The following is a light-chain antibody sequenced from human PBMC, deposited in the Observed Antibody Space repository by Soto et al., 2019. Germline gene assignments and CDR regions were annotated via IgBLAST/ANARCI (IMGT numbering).Light chain of an antibody. CDR1: QNILYSSNNKNY. V-gene: IGKV4-1*01. J-gene: IGKJ1*01. CDR2: WAS. CDR3: QQYYSSPTWT. Sequence: DIVMTQSPDSLAVSLGERATINCKSSQNILYSSNNKNYVAWYQQKPGQPPKLLIYWASIRESGVPDRFSGSGSGTDFTLTISSLQAEDVEVYYCQQYYSSPTWTFGQGTKVDIK.